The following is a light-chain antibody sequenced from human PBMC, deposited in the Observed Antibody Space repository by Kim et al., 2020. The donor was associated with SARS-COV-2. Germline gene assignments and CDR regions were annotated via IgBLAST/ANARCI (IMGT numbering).Light chain of an antibody. CDR3: NSRDSLMI. V-gene: IGLV3-19*01. J-gene: IGLJ2*01. CDR1: SLRTYY. CDR2: DKN. Sequence: SSELTQDPAVSVALGQTVRITCQGDSLRTYYASWYQQKPGQAPVLVIYDKNNRPSGIPDRFSGSSSGNTASLTITGAQAEDEADYYCNSRDSLMIFGGGT.